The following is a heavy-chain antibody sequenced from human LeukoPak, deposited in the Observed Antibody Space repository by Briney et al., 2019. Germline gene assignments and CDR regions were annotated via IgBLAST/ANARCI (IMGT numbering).Heavy chain of an antibody. Sequence: SVKVSCKASGGTFSSYAISWVRQAPGQGLEWMGGIIPIFGTANYAQKFQGRVTITTDESTSTAYMELSSLRSEDTAVYYCARGGVVPAAIYYYYMDVRGKGTTVTVSS. CDR2: IIPIFGTA. J-gene: IGHJ6*03. CDR1: GGTFSSYA. V-gene: IGHV1-69*05. D-gene: IGHD2-2*02. CDR3: ARGGVVPAAIYYYYMDV.